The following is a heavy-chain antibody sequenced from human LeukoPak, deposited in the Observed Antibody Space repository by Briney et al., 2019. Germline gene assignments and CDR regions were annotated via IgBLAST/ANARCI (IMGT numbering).Heavy chain of an antibody. D-gene: IGHD6-6*01. CDR3: ARGTLYSEYSSSSPFDY. V-gene: IGHV3-13*01. Sequence: GGSLRLSCAASGFTSSSYDMHWVRQATGKGLEWVSAIGTAGDTYYPGSVKGRFTISRENAKNSLYLQMNSLRAGDTAVYYCARGTLYSEYSSSSPFDYWGQGTLVTVSS. CDR2: IGTAGDT. J-gene: IGHJ4*02. CDR1: GFTSSSYD.